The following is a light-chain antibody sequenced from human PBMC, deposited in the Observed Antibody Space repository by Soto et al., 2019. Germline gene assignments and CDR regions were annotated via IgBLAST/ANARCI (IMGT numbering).Light chain of an antibody. Sequence: EIVLTQSPGTLSLSPGERGTLSCRASLTVSDNYLAWYHQKAGQAARVVIYGASSRATGIPDRFSASGSGTDLTITISRLEPEDFAVYYCQQYSMSPRTFGQGTKVDNK. V-gene: IGKV3-20*01. CDR2: GAS. CDR3: QQYSMSPRT. CDR1: LTVSDNY. J-gene: IGKJ1*01.